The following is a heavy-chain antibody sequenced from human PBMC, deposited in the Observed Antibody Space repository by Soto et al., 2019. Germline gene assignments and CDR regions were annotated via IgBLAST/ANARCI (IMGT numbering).Heavy chain of an antibody. Sequence: EVQLVESGGGLVKPGGSLRLSCAASGITFSNAWMNWVRQAPGKGLEWVGRIKSKTDGGTTDYAAPVKGRFTISRDDSKNTLYLQINSLKTEDTAVYYYTTEAFAGSSWYLRGFDYWGQGTLVTVSS. CDR1: GITFSNAW. CDR2: IKSKTDGGTT. V-gene: IGHV3-15*07. J-gene: IGHJ4*02. D-gene: IGHD6-13*01. CDR3: TTEAFAGSSWYLRGFDY.